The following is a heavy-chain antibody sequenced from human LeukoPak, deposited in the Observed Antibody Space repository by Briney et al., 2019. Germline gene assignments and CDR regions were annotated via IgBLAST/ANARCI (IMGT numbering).Heavy chain of an antibody. Sequence: SVKVSCKASGGTFSSYAISWVRQAPGQGLEWMGRIIPILGIANYAQKFQGRVTITADKSTSTAYMELSSLRSEDTAVYYCARGAKHRFYFDYWGQGTLVTVSS. CDR1: GGTFSSYA. CDR2: IIPILGIA. J-gene: IGHJ4*02. CDR3: ARGAKHRFYFDY. V-gene: IGHV1-69*04.